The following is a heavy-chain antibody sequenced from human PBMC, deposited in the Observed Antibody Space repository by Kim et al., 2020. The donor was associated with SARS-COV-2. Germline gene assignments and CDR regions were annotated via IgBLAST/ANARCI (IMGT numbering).Heavy chain of an antibody. Sequence: GGSLRLSCAASGFTVSSNYMSWVRQAPGKGLEWVSVIYSGGSTYYADSVKSRFTISRDNSKNTLYLQMNSLRAEDTAVYYCATSSPFYYGSGSYDYWGQGTLVTVSS. CDR1: GFTVSSNY. CDR2: IYSGGST. D-gene: IGHD3-10*01. CDR3: ATSSPFYYGSGSYDY. J-gene: IGHJ4*02. V-gene: IGHV3-53*01.